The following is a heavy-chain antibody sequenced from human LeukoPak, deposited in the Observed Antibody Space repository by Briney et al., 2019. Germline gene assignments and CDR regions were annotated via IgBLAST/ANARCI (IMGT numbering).Heavy chain of an antibody. J-gene: IGHJ5*02. CDR1: GGSFSGYY. CDR3: AREQQLAPRGWFDP. CDR2: INHSGST. V-gene: IGHV4-34*01. Sequence: KPSETLSPTCAVYGGSFSGYYWSLIRQPPGKGLEWIGEINHSGSTNYNPSLKSRVTISVDTSKNQFSLKLSSVTDADTAVYYCAREQQLAPRGWFDPWGQGTLVTVSS. D-gene: IGHD6-13*01.